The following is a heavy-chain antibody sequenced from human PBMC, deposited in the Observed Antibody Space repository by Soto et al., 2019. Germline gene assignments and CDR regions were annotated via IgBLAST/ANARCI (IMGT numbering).Heavy chain of an antibody. CDR3: ARVDYGDDDY. CDR1: GYTFSSYR. V-gene: IGHV1-18*01. J-gene: IGHJ4*02. CDR2: IHAYNGDT. Sequence: QVQLVQSGAEVKKPGASVKVSCKASGYTFSSYRISWVRQAPGQGPEWMGWIHAYNGDTKYAQKFQDRLIMTTDTSTSTAYMELRSLTSDDTAVYYCARVDYGDDDYWGQGTLVTVSS. D-gene: IGHD4-17*01.